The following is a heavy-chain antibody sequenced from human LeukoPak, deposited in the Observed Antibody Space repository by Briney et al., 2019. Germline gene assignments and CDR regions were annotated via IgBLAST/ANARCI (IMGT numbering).Heavy chain of an antibody. CDR2: INPNSGGT. D-gene: IGHD1-14*01. V-gene: IGHV1-2*02. Sequence: ASVKVSCKASGYTFTSYGISWVRQAPGQGLEWMGWINPNSGGTNYAQKFQGRVTMTRDTSISTAYMELSRLRSDDTAVYYCHTDPNHSNPWFDYWGQGTLVTVSS. CDR3: HTDPNHSNPWFDY. CDR1: GYTFTSYG. J-gene: IGHJ4*02.